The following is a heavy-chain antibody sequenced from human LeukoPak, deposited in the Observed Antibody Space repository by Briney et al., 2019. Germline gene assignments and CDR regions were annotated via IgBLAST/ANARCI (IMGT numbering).Heavy chain of an antibody. J-gene: IGHJ4*02. Sequence: ISGSGGSTYYADSVKGRFTISRDNSKNTLYLQMNSLRAEDTAVYYCATPMPGYSSGSPPDYWGQGTLVTVSS. CDR3: ATPMPGYSSGSPPDY. CDR2: ISGSGGST. D-gene: IGHD6-19*01. V-gene: IGHV3-23*01.